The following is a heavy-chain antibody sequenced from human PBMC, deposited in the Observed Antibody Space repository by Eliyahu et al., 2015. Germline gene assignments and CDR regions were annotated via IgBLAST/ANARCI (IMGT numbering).Heavy chain of an antibody. Sequence: QVQLQQWGAGLLKPSETLSLTCAVYGGSFSGYYWSWIRQPPGKGLEWIGEINHSGSTNYNPSLKSRVTISVDTSKNQFSLKLSSVTAADTAVYYCARGRRIAARFGFDYWGQGTLVTVSS. V-gene: IGHV4-34*01. CDR3: ARGRRIAARFGFDY. CDR1: GGSFSGYY. CDR2: INHSGST. J-gene: IGHJ4*02. D-gene: IGHD6-6*01.